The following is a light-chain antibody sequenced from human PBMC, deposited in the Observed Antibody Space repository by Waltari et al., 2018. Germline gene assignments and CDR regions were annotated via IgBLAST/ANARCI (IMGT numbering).Light chain of an antibody. J-gene: IGKJ4*01. CDR3: QQYYGVPLT. Sequence: DIVMTQSPDFLAVSLGERATINCKSSQSVLYSANNTDYLAWYQQKPGQPPKLLIYWASTRESGVPDRFSGSGSGTDFTLTISSLQAEDVAVYYCQQYYGVPLTFGGGTKVEIK. CDR1: QSVLYSANNTDY. CDR2: WAS. V-gene: IGKV4-1*01.